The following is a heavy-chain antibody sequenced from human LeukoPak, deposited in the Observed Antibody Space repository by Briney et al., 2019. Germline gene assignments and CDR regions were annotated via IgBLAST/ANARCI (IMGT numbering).Heavy chain of an antibody. CDR2: IYTSGST. J-gene: IGHJ5*02. Sequence: NPSETLPLTCTVSGGSISSGSYYWSWIRQPAGKGLEWIGRIYTSGSTNYNPSLKSRVTISVDTSKNQFSLKLSSVTAADTAVYYCARGVDTAPTPNWFDPWGQGTLVTVSS. CDR3: ARGVDTAPTPNWFDP. CDR1: GGSISSGSYY. D-gene: IGHD5-18*01. V-gene: IGHV4-61*02.